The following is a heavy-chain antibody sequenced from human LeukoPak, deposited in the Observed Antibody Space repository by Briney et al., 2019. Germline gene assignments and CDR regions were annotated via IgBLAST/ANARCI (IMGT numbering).Heavy chain of an antibody. V-gene: IGHV3-73*01. CDR3: TRHQQWLEPFDY. Sequence: GGSLRLSCAASGFTFSGSAMHWVRQASGKGLEWVGRIRSKANSYATAYAASVKGRFTISRDDSKNTAYLQMNSLKTEDTAVYYCTRHQQWLEPFDYWGQGTLVTVS. CDR1: GFTFSGSA. CDR2: IRSKANSYAT. J-gene: IGHJ4*02. D-gene: IGHD6-19*01.